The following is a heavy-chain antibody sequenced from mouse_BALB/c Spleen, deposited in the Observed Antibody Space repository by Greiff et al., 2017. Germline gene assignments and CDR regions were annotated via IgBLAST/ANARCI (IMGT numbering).Heavy chain of an antibody. Sequence: DVQLQESGGGLVQPGGSRKLSCAASGFTFSSFGMHWVRQAPEKGLEWVAYISSGSSTIYYADTVKGRFTISRDNPKNTLFLQMTSLRSEDTAMYYCARYGNYERHWYFDVWGAGTTVTVSS. CDR3: ARYGNYERHWYFDV. CDR1: GFTFSSFG. D-gene: IGHD2-1*01. J-gene: IGHJ1*01. V-gene: IGHV5-17*02. CDR2: ISSGSSTI.